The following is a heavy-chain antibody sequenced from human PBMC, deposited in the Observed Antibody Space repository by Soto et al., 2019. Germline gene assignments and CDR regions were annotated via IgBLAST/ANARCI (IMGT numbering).Heavy chain of an antibody. CDR2: INAGSGNT. J-gene: IGHJ3*02. D-gene: IGHD3-3*02. Sequence: QAQLVQSGAEMKKPGASVKVSCKATGYTFSAYTMNWVRQAPGQSLEWMGWINAGSGNTKYSQTFQGRVSITRDTSASTVCMELTGLTSEDTAVYYCARDTETLGPRANDALDIWGQGTMVTVSS. V-gene: IGHV1-3*01. CDR3: ARDTETLGPRANDALDI. CDR1: GYTFSAYT.